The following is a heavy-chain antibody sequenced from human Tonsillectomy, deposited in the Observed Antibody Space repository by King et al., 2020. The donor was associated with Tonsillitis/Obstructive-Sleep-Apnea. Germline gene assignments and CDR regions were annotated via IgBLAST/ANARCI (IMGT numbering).Heavy chain of an antibody. CDR2: INPNSGAT. D-gene: IGHD4-11*01. Sequence: QLVQSGAEVKKPGASVKVSCKASGYTFIDYXIHWVRQAPGQGLEWMGWINPNSGATKYAQKFQGRVTMTRDTSVNTTYMELSRLRSDDLAVYYCARGGXVTXPIQFDXWGXGTLVTAS. V-gene: IGHV1-2*02. CDR1: GYTFIDYX. J-gene: IGHJ5*02. CDR3: ARGGXVTXPIQFDX.